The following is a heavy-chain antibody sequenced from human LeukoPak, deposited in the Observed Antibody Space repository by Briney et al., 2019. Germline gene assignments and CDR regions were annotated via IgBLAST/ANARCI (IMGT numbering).Heavy chain of an antibody. CDR1: GGSISSYY. CDR2: IYYNRST. CDR3: ARAASTAMVFGY. D-gene: IGHD5-18*01. J-gene: IGHJ4*02. Sequence: PSETLSLTCTVSGGSISSYYWSWIRHPPGEGLEWIGYIYYNRSTNKNPPLKSRDTIPVDTSNNQLSLKLSAVTAADTAVYYCARAASTAMVFGYWGQGTLVSVSS. V-gene: IGHV4-59*01.